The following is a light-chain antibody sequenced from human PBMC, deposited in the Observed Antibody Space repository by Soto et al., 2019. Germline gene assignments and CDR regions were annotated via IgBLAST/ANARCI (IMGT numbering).Light chain of an antibody. CDR3: RAYTSISTLV. Sequence: QSVLTQPASVSGSAGQSITISCSGTMRDVGAYNLVSWYQQHPVTAPKLIIYDVRNRPSGISSRFSGFRAGNTASLTISGLQSEDEGDYYCRAYTSISTLVFGGGTKLTVL. CDR1: MRDVGAYNL. J-gene: IGLJ3*02. CDR2: DVR. V-gene: IGLV2-14*03.